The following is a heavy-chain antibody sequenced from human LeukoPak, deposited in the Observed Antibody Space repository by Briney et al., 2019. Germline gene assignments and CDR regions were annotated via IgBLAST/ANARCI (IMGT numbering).Heavy chain of an antibody. V-gene: IGHV3-30*03. CDR3: VGGPGSYYYYYYGMDV. CDR1: GFTFSSYG. Sequence: GGSLRLSCAASGFTFSSYGMHWVRQAPGKGLEWVAVISYDGSNKYYADSVKGRFTISRDNSKNTLYLQMNSLRAEDTAVYYCVGGPGSYYYYYYGMDVWGKGTTVTVSS. J-gene: IGHJ6*04. CDR2: ISYDGSNK. D-gene: IGHD3-10*01.